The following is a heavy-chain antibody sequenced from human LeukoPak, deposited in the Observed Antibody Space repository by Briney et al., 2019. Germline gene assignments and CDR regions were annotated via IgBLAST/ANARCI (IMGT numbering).Heavy chain of an antibody. CDR3: ARGYYGSGSYPDY. Sequence: ASVKVSCKASGYTFTCYYMHWVRQAPGQGLEWLGWINPNSGRTNSAQKFQGRVTMTRDTSISTAYMELSRLRSDDTAVYYCARGYYGSGSYPDYWGQGTLVTVSS. D-gene: IGHD3-10*01. V-gene: IGHV1-2*02. CDR2: INPNSGRT. J-gene: IGHJ4*02. CDR1: GYTFTCYY.